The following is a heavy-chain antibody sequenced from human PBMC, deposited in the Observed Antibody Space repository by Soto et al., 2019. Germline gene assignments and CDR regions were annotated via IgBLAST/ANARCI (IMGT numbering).Heavy chain of an antibody. V-gene: IGHV3-64D*06. Sequence: PGGSLRLSCSASGFTFSDYAMHWVRQSPGKGLEHFSLINRDGTFTFYADSVKGRFTIARDNSKNTLYLQMNSLGGDDTAVYYCVKDNPSLEGWGQGTKVTV. J-gene: IGHJ6*02. D-gene: IGHD3-3*01. CDR1: GFTFSDYA. CDR3: VKDNPSLEG. CDR2: INRDGTFT.